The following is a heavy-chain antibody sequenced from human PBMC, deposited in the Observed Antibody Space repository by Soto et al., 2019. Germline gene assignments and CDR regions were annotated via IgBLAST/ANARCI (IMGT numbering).Heavy chain of an antibody. Sequence: SQTLSLTCDISGDSVSSINAAWNWIRRSPSRGLEWLGRTYYRSKWHYDYAVSVKGRITITPDTSRDQFSLHLRSVTPEDTAVYYCARTLSYRGGWYSEFPDWGQGTLVTVSS. D-gene: IGHD6-19*01. CDR3: ARTLSYRGGWYSEFPD. CDR1: GDSVSSINAA. CDR2: TYYRSKWHY. J-gene: IGHJ1*01. V-gene: IGHV6-1*01.